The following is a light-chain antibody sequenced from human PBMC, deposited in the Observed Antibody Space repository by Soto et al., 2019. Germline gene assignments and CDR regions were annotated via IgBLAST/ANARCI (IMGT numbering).Light chain of an antibody. CDR1: QSVSSSY. V-gene: IGKV3-20*01. J-gene: IGKJ1*01. Sequence: EIVLTQSPGTLSLSPGERATLSCRASQSVSSSYLAWYQQKPGQAPRLLIYGASSRATGIPDRFSGSGAGAEFTLTISSLQSEDSAVYYCQQYRGWPRTFGQGTKVEIK. CDR3: QQYRGWPRT. CDR2: GAS.